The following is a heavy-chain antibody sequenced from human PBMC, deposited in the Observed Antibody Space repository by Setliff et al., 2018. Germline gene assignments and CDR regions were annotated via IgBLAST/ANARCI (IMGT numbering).Heavy chain of an antibody. CDR2: INPNNGGT. J-gene: IGHJ5*02. CDR1: GYTLTNYY. D-gene: IGHD2-2*01. V-gene: IGHV1-2*06. Sequence: ASVKVSCKASGYTLTNYYMHWVRQAPGQGLEWMGRINPNNGGTNYAQKFQGRVAMTTDTSTSTAYMELRNLRSDDTALYYCARAPLMVVVPPDAHRFDPWGQGTLVTVSS. CDR3: ARAPLMVVVPPDAHRFDP.